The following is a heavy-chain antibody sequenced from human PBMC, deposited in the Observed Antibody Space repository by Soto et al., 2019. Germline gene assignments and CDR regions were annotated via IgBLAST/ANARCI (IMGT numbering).Heavy chain of an antibody. J-gene: IGHJ4*02. V-gene: IGHV4-30-4*01. CDR2: IYYSGST. CDR1: GGSTSSGDYY. D-gene: IGHD5-12*01. Sequence: SETLSLTCTVSGGSTSSGDYYWSWIRQPPGKGLEWIGYIYYSGSTYYNPSLKSRVTISVDTSKNQFSLKLSSVTAADTAVYYCARLGSRDGYNYGYFDYWGQGTLVTVSS. CDR3: ARLGSRDGYNYGYFDY.